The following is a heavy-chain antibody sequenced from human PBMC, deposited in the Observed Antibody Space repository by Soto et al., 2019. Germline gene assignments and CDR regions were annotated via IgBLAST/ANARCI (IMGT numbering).Heavy chain of an antibody. CDR1: GFTFSSYW. Sequence: DVQLVESGGDLDQPGGSLRLSCAASGFTFSSYWMTWVRQAPGKGLEWVANINEDGSEKNSMDSVKGRFSISRDNAKNSLYLQMNSLRAEDTAVYYCARGGSWYGYWGQGTLVTVSS. CDR3: ARGGSWYGY. V-gene: IGHV3-7*01. CDR2: INEDGSEK. J-gene: IGHJ4*02. D-gene: IGHD6-13*01.